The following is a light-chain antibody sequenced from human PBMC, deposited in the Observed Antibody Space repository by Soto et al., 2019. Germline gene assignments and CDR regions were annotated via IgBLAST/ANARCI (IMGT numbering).Light chain of an antibody. CDR2: EAS. Sequence: LSTLSASALSLSPLERAHISCRASRRVSDYTAWFQQKPGQPPRLLIYEASNRATGIPDRFSGSGSGTDFTLTISSVDAEDVAGYSCQEAKGRRWTSAQGTRV. CDR3: QEAKGRRWT. J-gene: IGKJ1*01. V-gene: IGKV3-11*01. CDR1: RRVSDY.